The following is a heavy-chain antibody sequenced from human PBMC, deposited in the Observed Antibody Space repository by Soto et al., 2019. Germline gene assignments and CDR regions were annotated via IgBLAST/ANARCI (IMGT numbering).Heavy chain of an antibody. CDR3: ATADSSGYFSF. J-gene: IGHJ4*02. V-gene: IGHV4-59*12. CDR2: IYYSGST. Sequence: SETLSLTCTVSGGSISSYYWSWIRQPPGKGLEWIGYIYYSGSTNYNPSLKSRVTISVDTSKNSLYLQMNSLTTEDMALYFCATADSSGYFSFWGQGALVTVSS. D-gene: IGHD3-22*01. CDR1: GGSISSYY.